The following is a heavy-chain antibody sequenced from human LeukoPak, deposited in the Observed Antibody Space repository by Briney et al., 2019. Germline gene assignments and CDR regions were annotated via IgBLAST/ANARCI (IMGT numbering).Heavy chain of an antibody. CDR1: GFTFSRYS. Sequence: GGSLRLSCAASGFTFSRYSMNWVRQAPGKGLEWVSSISTSSSYIYYADSVKGRFTISRDNAKNSLFLQMNSLRAEDTAVYYCARVAEAAXFDSWGXXXLVTVSS. D-gene: IGHD6-13*01. CDR2: ISTSSSYI. J-gene: IGHJ4*02. CDR3: ARVAEAAXFDS. V-gene: IGHV3-21*06.